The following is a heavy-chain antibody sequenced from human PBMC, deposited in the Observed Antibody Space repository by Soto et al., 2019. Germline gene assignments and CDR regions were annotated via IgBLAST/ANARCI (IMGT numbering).Heavy chain of an antibody. D-gene: IGHD4-17*01. CDR3: ARRYGALFDY. J-gene: IGHJ4*02. CDR2: IYYSGST. Sequence: SETLSLTCTVSGGYIRGYDWSWIRQPPGKGLEWIGYIYYSGSTNYNPSLKSRVTISVDTSKNQFSLKLSSVTAADTAVYYCARRYGALFDYWGQGTLVTVSS. V-gene: IGHV4-59*08. CDR1: GGYIRGYD.